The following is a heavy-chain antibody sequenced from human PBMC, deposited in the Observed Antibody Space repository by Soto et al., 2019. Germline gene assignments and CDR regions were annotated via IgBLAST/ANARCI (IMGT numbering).Heavy chain of an antibody. V-gene: IGHV4-4*02. CDR3: ARYYYDTSSYSVLCYFHH. J-gene: IGHJ1*01. CDR1: GDSISSDNW. D-gene: IGHD3-22*01. CDR2: IYRSGST. Sequence: WETLSLTCAVSGDSISSDNWWSWVRQSPGMGLEWIGEIYRSGSTNYNPSLKSRVTISIDKSKNQFSLTLTSVTAADTAVYYCARYYYDTSSYSVLCYFHHWGQGTLVTVSS.